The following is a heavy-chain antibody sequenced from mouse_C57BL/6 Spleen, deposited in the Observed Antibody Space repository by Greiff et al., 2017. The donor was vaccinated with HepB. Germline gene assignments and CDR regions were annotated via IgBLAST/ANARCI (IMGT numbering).Heavy chain of an antibody. J-gene: IGHJ4*01. D-gene: IGHD3-2*02. CDR2: IDPSDSYT. V-gene: IGHV1-50*01. CDR3: ARNGAAQATAYAMDY. Sequence: QVQLQQPGAELVKPGASVKLSCKASGYTFTSYWMQWVKQRPGQGLEWIGEIDPSDSYTNYNQKFKGKATLTVDTSSSTAYMQLSSLTSEDSAVYYCARNGAAQATAYAMDYWGQGTSVTVSS. CDR1: GYTFTSYW.